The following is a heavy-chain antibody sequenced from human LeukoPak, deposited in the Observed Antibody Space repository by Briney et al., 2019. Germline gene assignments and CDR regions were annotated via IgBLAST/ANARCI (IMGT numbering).Heavy chain of an antibody. CDR1: GFTFSSYA. J-gene: IGHJ4*02. V-gene: IGHV3-23*01. D-gene: IGHD2-15*01. Sequence: GGSLRLSCAASGFTFSSYAMSWVRQAPGKGLEWVSAISYSGGSTYYADSVKGRFTISRDNSKNTLYLQMNSLRAEDTAVYYCAATPGYCSGGSCYQYYFDYWGQGTLVTVSS. CDR3: AATPGYCSGGSCYQYYFDY. CDR2: ISYSGGST.